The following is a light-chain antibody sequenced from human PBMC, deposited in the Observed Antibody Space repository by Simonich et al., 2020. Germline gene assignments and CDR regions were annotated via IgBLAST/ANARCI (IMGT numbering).Light chain of an antibody. CDR2: DVS. CDR1: SSDVGGYNY. Sequence: QSALTQPASVSGSPGQSITISCTGTSSDVGGYNYVSWYQHNPGKAPKPMIYDVSNRPSGVSNRFSGSKSGNTASLTISGLQAEDEADYYCSSYTSSTWGVFGGGTKLTVL. J-gene: IGLJ3*02. V-gene: IGLV2-14*03. CDR3: SSYTSSTWGV.